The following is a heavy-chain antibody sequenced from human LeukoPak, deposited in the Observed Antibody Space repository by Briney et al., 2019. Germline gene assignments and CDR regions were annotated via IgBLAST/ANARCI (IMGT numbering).Heavy chain of an antibody. CDR3: ARVLTGSNRQLDC. D-gene: IGHD3-9*01. J-gene: IGHJ4*02. Sequence: GGSLRLSCAASGFTLPTYWMHWVRPAPGEGREWVARINGDGSATHYAASGKGRFTISRDNAKNTLYLQMNSLRAEDTAVYFCARVLTGSNRQLDCLGQGTLGTVSS. CDR1: GFTLPTYW. CDR2: INGDGSAT. V-gene: IGHV3-74*01.